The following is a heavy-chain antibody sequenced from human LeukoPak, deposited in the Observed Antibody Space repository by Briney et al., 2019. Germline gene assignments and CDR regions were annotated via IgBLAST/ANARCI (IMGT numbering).Heavy chain of an antibody. D-gene: IGHD3/OR15-3a*01. Sequence: PSETLSLTCTVSGGSISSHYWSWIRQPPGKGLEWIGYIYYSGSTNYNPSLKTRVAISVDTSKNQFSLKLSSVTAADTAVYYCSRGTRSSGNYYYYMDVWGKGTTVTVSS. CDR2: IYYSGST. CDR1: GGSISSHY. V-gene: IGHV4-59*11. CDR3: SRGTRSSGNYYYYMDV. J-gene: IGHJ6*03.